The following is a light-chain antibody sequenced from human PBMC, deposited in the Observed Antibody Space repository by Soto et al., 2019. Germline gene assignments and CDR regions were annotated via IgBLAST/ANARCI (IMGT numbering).Light chain of an antibody. V-gene: IGKV3-11*01. CDR1: QSISIN. J-gene: IGKJ5*01. Sequence: EIVLTQSPGTLSVSPGDRVTLSCRASQSISINLAWYQHKPGQAPRLLFYGASNRATGIPARFSGSGSGTDFTLTISSLEPEDFAVYYCQQRSNWPITFGQGTRLEIK. CDR2: GAS. CDR3: QQRSNWPIT.